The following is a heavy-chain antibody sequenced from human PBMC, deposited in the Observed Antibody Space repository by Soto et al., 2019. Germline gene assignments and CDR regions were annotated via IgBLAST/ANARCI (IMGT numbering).Heavy chain of an antibody. J-gene: IGHJ4*02. Sequence: QVQLQQWGAGLLKPSETLSLTCAVYGGSFSGYYWSWIRQPPGKGLEWIGEINHSGSTNYNPSLKSRVTISVDTSKNQFSLKLSSVTAAETAVYYCARTYSSSWSPFDYWGQGTLVTVSS. V-gene: IGHV4-34*01. D-gene: IGHD6-13*01. CDR2: INHSGST. CDR3: ARTYSSSWSPFDY. CDR1: GGSFSGYY.